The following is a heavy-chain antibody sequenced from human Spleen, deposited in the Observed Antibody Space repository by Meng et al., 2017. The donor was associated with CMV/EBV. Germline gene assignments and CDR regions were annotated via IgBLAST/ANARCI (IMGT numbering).Heavy chain of an antibody. Sequence: SQTLSLTCAVYGGSFSGYYWSWIRQPPGKGLEWIGEINHSGSTNYNPSLKSRVTISVDTSKNQFSLKLSSVTAADTAVYYCARVGVGATTGRGDYFDYWGQGTLVTVSS. CDR3: ARVGVGATTGRGDYFDY. CDR2: INHSGST. J-gene: IGHJ4*02. CDR1: GGSFSGYY. D-gene: IGHD1-26*01. V-gene: IGHV4-34*01.